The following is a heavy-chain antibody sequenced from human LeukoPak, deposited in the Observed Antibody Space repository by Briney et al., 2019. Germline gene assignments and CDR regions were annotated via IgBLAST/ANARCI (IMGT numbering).Heavy chain of an antibody. CDR2: ISSSSSYI. J-gene: IGHJ4*02. Sequence: GGSLRLSCAASGFTFSSYSMNWVRQAPGKGLEWVLSISSSSSYIYYADSVKGRFTISRDNAKNSLYLQMNSLRAEDTAVYYCARDKAGSGIRDYWGQGTLVTVSS. CDR1: GFTFSSYS. CDR3: ARDKAGSGIRDY. V-gene: IGHV3-21*01. D-gene: IGHD3-10*01.